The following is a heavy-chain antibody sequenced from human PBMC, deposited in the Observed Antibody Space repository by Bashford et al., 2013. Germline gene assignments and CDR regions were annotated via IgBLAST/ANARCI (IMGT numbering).Heavy chain of an antibody. J-gene: IGHJ4*02. V-gene: IGHV4-31*03. Sequence: SETLSLTCTVSGGSISSGGYYWSWIRQHPGKGLEWIGYIYYSGSTYYNPSLKSRVTISVDTSKNQFSLKLSSVTAADTAVYYCARKSYGDYAGYYFDYWAREPWSPSPQ. CDR3: ARKSYGDYAGYYFDY. CDR1: GGSISSGGYY. CDR2: IYYSGST. D-gene: IGHD4-17*01.